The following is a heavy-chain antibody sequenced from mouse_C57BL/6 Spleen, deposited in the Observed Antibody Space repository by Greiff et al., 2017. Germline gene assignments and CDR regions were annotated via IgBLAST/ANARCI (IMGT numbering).Heavy chain of an antibody. D-gene: IGHD2-3*01. V-gene: IGHV14-2*01. CDR1: GFTIKDYY. CDR3: ARWLLGAWYFDV. CDR2: IDPEDGET. J-gene: IGHJ1*03. Sequence: VQLQQSGAELVKPGASVKLSCTASGFTIKDYYMHWVKQRTEQGLEWIGKIDPEDGETKYAPKFQGKATITADTSSTTAYLQLRSLTFGSTAVEYCARWLLGAWYFDVWGTGTTVTVSS.